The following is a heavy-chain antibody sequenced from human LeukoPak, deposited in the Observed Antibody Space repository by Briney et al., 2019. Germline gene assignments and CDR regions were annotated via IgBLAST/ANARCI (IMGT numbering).Heavy chain of an antibody. V-gene: IGHV1-24*01. CDR2: FDPEDGKT. D-gene: IGHD6-13*01. Sequence: ASAKASCKVSGYTLSELSMFWVRQAPGKGLGWMGSFDPEDGKTVYAQKFQGRVTMTEDTSTDTAYMELSSLRSEDTAVYYCATGYLVTAGLMDVWGQGTTVTVSS. CDR3: ATGYLVTAGLMDV. J-gene: IGHJ6*02. CDR1: GYTLSELS.